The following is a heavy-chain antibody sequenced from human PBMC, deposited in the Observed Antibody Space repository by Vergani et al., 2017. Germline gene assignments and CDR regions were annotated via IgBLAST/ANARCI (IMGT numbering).Heavy chain of an antibody. J-gene: IGHJ3*02. V-gene: IGHV1-8*01. CDR1: GYTFTSYD. Sequence: QVQLVQSGAEVKKPGASVKVSCKASGYTFTSYDINWVRQATGQGLEWMGWMNPNSGKTGYAQKFQGRVTMTRNTSISTADMELSSLRSEDTAVYYCAGGLNYYDSSGYYGGDAFDIWGQGTMVTVSS. D-gene: IGHD3-22*01. CDR2: MNPNSGKT. CDR3: AGGLNYYDSSGYYGGDAFDI.